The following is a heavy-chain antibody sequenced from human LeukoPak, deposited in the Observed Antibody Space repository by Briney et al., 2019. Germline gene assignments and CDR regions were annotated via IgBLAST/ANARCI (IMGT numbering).Heavy chain of an antibody. D-gene: IGHD5-18*01. CDR1: GFTFSSYS. Sequence: PGGSLRLSCAASGFTFSSYSMNWVRQAPGQGLEWVSYISSSGTIYYADSVKGRFTISRDKAKNSLYLQMNSLRDEDTAVYYCARGLGGYGFGYWGQGTLVTVSS. CDR3: ARGLGGYGFGY. V-gene: IGHV3-48*02. CDR2: ISSSGTI. J-gene: IGHJ4*02.